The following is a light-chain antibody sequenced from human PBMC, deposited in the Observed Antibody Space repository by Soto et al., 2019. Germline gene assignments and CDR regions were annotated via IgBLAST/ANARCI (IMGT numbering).Light chain of an antibody. Sequence: DIQMTQSPSSLSASVGDRVTITCRASQSISSYLNWYQQKPGKAPKLLIYAASSLQSGVPSRFSGSGSGTEVSLPISSLQPEDFATYYCQQSYSTPQFTFGPGTKVDIK. CDR1: QSISSY. J-gene: IGKJ3*01. CDR2: AAS. V-gene: IGKV1-39*01. CDR3: QQSYSTPQFT.